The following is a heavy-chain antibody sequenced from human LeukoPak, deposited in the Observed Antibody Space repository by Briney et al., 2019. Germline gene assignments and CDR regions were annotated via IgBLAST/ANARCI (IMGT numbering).Heavy chain of an antibody. J-gene: IGHJ5*02. Sequence: PSETLSLTCAVYGGSFSGYYWSWIRQPPGKGLEWIGEINHSGSTNYNPSLKSRVTISVDTSKNQFSLKLSSVTAAGTAVYYCARSISLRVWSGYSNWFDPWGQGTLVTVSS. CDR1: GGSFSGYY. CDR3: ARSISLRVWSGYSNWFDP. CDR2: INHSGST. V-gene: IGHV4-34*01. D-gene: IGHD3-3*01.